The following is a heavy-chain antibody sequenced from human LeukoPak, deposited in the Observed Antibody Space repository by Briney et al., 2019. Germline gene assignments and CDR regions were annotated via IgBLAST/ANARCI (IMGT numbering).Heavy chain of an antibody. CDR3: ARIAYDALDSYYYGMDV. J-gene: IGHJ6*02. CDR2: IYYSGST. V-gene: IGHV4-31*03. D-gene: IGHD3-3*01. CDR1: GGSISSGGYY. Sequence: SQTLSLTCTVSGGSISSGGYYWSWIRQHPGKGLEWIGYIYYSGSTYYYPALNSRVTVSLDTSKTLFSLKLSSVTAADTAVYYCARIAYDALDSYYYGMDVWGQGTTVTVSS.